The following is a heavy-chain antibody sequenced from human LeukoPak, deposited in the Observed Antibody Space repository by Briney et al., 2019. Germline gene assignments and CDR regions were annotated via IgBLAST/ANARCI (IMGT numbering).Heavy chain of an antibody. CDR3: ARGFDSGPNAH. CDR1: GYTFTDYY. J-gene: IGHJ4*02. CDR2: INPNSGGT. V-gene: IGHV1-2*02. D-gene: IGHD5-12*01. Sequence: ASVKVSCKASGYTFTDYYIHWVRQAPGQGLEFMGWINPNSGGTSYAQKFQGRVTMTRDTSISTAYMELSRLRSDDTAMYYCARGFDSGPNAHWGQGTLVTVSS.